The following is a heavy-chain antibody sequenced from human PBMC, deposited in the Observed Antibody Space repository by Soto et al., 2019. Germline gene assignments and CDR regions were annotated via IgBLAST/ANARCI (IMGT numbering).Heavy chain of an antibody. Sequence: EVQLVESGGGLVQPGGSLRLSCAASGFTFSSYSMNWVRQAPGKGLEWVSYITSVSSTIYYGDSVKGRFTISRDNAKNALDLQMSSLRGEDTAMYYCARSMVRGFSSPIDYWGQGTLVTVSS. CDR1: GFTFSSYS. D-gene: IGHD3-10*01. CDR2: ITSVSSTI. J-gene: IGHJ4*02. CDR3: ARSMVRGFSSPIDY. V-gene: IGHV3-48*01.